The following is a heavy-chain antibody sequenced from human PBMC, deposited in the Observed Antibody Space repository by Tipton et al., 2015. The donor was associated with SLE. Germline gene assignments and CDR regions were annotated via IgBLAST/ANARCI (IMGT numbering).Heavy chain of an antibody. D-gene: IGHD3-10*01. V-gene: IGHV3-23*03. J-gene: IGHJ4*02. CDR2: IYSGGAT. CDR3: AKGDSMLQGVQLNREYICDS. CDR1: GFTFSSYA. Sequence: GSLRLSCAASGFTFSSYAMTWVRQAPGKGLEWVSLIYSGGATYHADSVKGRFTISRDNSKSIPYLQMKRLRPEDTAVYYCAKGDSMLQGVQLNREYICDSWGQGTLVTVSS.